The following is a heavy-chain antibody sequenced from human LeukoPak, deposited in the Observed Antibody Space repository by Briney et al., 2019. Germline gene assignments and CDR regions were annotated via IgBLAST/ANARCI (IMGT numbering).Heavy chain of an antibody. J-gene: IGHJ3*02. CDR3: GRDLFPDAFDI. V-gene: IGHV3-74*01. CDR2: ISGDGGST. D-gene: IGHD2-21*01. CDR1: GFTFRHFW. Sequence: PGGSLRLSCAASGFTFRHFWMHWVRQAPGKGLVWVSRISGDGGSTVYADSVKGRFTISRDNAKNTLYLQMNSLRGDDTALYYCGRDLFPDAFDIWGQGTMVTVFS.